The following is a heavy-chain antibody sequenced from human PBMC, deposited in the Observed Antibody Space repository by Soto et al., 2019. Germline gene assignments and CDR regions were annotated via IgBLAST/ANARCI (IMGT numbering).Heavy chain of an antibody. J-gene: IGHJ5*02. CDR3: ARGRGRAAAGTPNWFDP. CDR1: GGSFSGYY. D-gene: IGHD6-13*01. Sequence: PSETLSLTCAVYGGSFSGYYWSWIRQPPGKGLEWIGEINHSGSTNYNPSLKSRVTISVDTSKNQFSLKLSSVTAADTAVYYCARGRGRAAAGTPNWFDPWAQGTLAPGS. CDR2: INHSGST. V-gene: IGHV4-34*01.